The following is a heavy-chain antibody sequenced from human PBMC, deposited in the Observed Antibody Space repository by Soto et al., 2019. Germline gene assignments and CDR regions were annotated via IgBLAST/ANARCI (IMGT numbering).Heavy chain of an antibody. V-gene: IGHV4-59*01. D-gene: IGHD3-10*01. CDR2: IYHSGSS. CDR1: GGAISTYY. Sequence: SETLSLTCSVSGGAISTYYWSWIRQFPGQGLEWIGYIYHSGSSQYNPSLTSRVTISVDTSKNQLSLRLSSVTAADTAVYYCARSYGSGSYYDYYYGMDVWGQGTTVTVSS. CDR3: ARSYGSGSYYDYYYGMDV. J-gene: IGHJ6*02.